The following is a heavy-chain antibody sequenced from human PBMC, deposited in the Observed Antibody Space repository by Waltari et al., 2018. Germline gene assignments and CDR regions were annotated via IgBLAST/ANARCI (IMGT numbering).Heavy chain of an antibody. CDR3: ARGQHLATYDFWSGYYGFDY. D-gene: IGHD3-3*01. Sequence: EVQLVESGGGLVQPGGSLRLSCAASGFTFSSYEMNWVRQAPGKGLEWVSYISSSGSTIYYADSGKGRFTISRDNAKNSLYLQMNSLRAEDTAVYYCARGQHLATYDFWSGYYGFDYWGQGTLVTVSS. J-gene: IGHJ4*02. V-gene: IGHV3-48*03. CDR2: ISSSGSTI. CDR1: GFTFSSYE.